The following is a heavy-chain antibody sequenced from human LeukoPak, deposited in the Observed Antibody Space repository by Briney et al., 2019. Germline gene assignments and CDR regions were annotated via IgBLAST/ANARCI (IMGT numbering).Heavy chain of an antibody. Sequence: GRSLRLSCAASGFTFSSYGMHWVRQAPGKGLEWVAVISYDGSNKYYADSVKGRFTISRDNAKKSLYLQMNSLRAEDSALYYCARDYRSSSGRAFDIWGQGTMVTVSS. J-gene: IGHJ3*02. CDR3: ARDYRSSSGRAFDI. CDR2: ISYDGSNK. CDR1: GFTFSSYG. D-gene: IGHD6-13*01. V-gene: IGHV3-30*03.